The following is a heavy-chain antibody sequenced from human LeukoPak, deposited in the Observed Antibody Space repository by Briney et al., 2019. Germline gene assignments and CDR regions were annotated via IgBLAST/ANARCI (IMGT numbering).Heavy chain of an antibody. D-gene: IGHD2/OR15-2a*01. CDR3: ARTRISYFDY. J-gene: IGHJ4*02. CDR2: IYYSGST. CDR1: GSSISSYY. V-gene: IGHV4-59*01. Sequence: SETLSLTCTVSGSSISSYYWSWIRQPPGKGLEWIGYIYYSGSTNYNPSLKSRVTISVDTSKNQFSLKLSSVTAADTAVYYCARTRISYFDYWGQGTLVTVSS.